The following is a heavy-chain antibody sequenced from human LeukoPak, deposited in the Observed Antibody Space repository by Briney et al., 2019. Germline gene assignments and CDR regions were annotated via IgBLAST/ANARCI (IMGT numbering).Heavy chain of an antibody. CDR2: IHYSGDI. V-gene: IGHV4-59*01. CDR3: ARVGVCTNGVCYYYFDY. CDR1: GASISTSY. Sequence: PSETLSLTCTVSGASISTSYWYWIRQPPGKGLEWIGYIHYSGDINYNPSLKSRVTISAYTSKNQLSLKLSSVTAADTAVYYCARVGVCTNGVCYYYFDYWGQGTLVTVSS. D-gene: IGHD2-8*01. J-gene: IGHJ4*02.